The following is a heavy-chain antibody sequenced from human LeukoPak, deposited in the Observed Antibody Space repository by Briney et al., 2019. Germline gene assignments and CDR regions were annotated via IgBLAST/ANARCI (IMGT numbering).Heavy chain of an antibody. D-gene: IGHD1-14*01. CDR1: GYSISSGYY. J-gene: IGHJ4*02. CDR3: ARELLGGDNTEPGY. V-gene: IGHV4-38-2*02. CDR2: IYHSGST. Sequence: SETLSLTCAVSGYSISSGYYWGWIRQPPGKGPEWIGSIYHSGSTYHNPSLKSRVTISVDTSKNQFSLKLSSVTAADTAVYYCARELLGGDNTEPGYWGQGTLVTVSS.